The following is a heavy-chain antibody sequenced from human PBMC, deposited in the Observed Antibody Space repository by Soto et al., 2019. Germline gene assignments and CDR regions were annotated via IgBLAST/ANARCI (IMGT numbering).Heavy chain of an antibody. V-gene: IGHV4-30-4*01. CDR2: IYNGGST. CDR3: AKGPSGDKGDY. D-gene: IGHD7-27*01. J-gene: IGHJ4*02. CDR1: GDSISNVNYC. Sequence: QVQLQESGPGLVKPSQTLSLTCTVSGDSISNVNYCWSWIRQPPDKGLEWIGHIYNGGSTYSNQPLSCRVTISLYTSKNQCSRKLSSVGAADTAVYYCAKGPSGDKGDYWGQGTRVTVSS.